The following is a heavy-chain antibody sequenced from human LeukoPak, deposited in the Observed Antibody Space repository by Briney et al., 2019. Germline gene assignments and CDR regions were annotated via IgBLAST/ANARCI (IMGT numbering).Heavy chain of an antibody. CDR1: GYSISSSYY. CDR3: ARDGCSGGSCYSLGY. Sequence: SETLSLTCTVSGYSISSSYYWGWIRQPPGKGLEGIGSIYYSGSTYYNPSLKSRVTISVDTSKNQFSLKLSSVTAADTAVYYCARDGCSGGSCYSLGYWGQGTLVTVSS. J-gene: IGHJ4*02. D-gene: IGHD2-15*01. CDR2: IYYSGST. V-gene: IGHV4-38-2*02.